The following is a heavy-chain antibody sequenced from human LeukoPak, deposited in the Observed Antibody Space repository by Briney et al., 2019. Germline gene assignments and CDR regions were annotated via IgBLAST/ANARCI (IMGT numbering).Heavy chain of an antibody. CDR1: GFSVRSHY. CDR3: ARCGSDYDGGAFDI. J-gene: IGHJ3*02. D-gene: IGHD2-21*02. V-gene: IGHV3-53*01. Sequence: GGSLRLSCAASGFSVRSHYMSWVRQAPGKGLGWVAVIYSDRRTHYGDSVKGRFTISRDNSNNTLHLQMNSLRGEDTAVYYCARCGSDYDGGAFDIWGQGTVVTVSS. CDR2: IYSDRRT.